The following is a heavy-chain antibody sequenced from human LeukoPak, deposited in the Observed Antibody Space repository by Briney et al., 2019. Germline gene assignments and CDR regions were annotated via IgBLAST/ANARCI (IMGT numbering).Heavy chain of an antibody. Sequence: PGGSLRLSCVASGFSFSNYAMGWVRQAPGKGLEWVATVNEGGGRTYYADSVQGRFTMSRDNSRNTLYLQMNSLRVGDTAIYYCAKEGRPNSGGGFYDYWGQGTRVTVSS. J-gene: IGHJ4*02. CDR3: AKEGRPNSGGGFYDY. CDR1: GFSFSNYA. D-gene: IGHD5-12*01. CDR2: VNEGGGRT. V-gene: IGHV3-23*01.